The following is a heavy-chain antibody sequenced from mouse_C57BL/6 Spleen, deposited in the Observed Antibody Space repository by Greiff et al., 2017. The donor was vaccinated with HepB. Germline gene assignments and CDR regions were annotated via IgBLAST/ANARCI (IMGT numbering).Heavy chain of an antibody. CDR2: IDPETGGT. J-gene: IGHJ2*01. CDR1: GYTFTDYE. Sequence: VQLQQSGAELVRPGASVTLSCKASGYTFTDYEMHWVKQTPVHGLEWIGAIDPETGGTAYNQKFKGKAILTADKSSSTAYMELRSLTSEDSAVYYCPRSHYGRSHWGQGTTLTVSS. CDR3: PRSHYGRSH. D-gene: IGHD1-1*01. V-gene: IGHV1-15*01.